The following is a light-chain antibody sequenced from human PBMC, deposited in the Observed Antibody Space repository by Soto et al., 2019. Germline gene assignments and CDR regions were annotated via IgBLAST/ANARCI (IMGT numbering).Light chain of an antibody. CDR2: DSS. J-gene: IGKJ3*01. Sequence: EIVLTQSPATLSLSPGERATLTCRASQSVGNYLAWYQQKPGQAPRLLIYDSSSRAAGIPARFTGSGSGTDFTLTISSLEPADFALYYCQQRADWPITFGPGTKVDI. CDR3: QQRADWPIT. V-gene: IGKV3-11*01. CDR1: QSVGNY.